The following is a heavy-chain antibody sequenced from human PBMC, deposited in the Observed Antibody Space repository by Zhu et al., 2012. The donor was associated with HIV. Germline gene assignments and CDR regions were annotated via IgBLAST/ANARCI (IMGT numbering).Heavy chain of an antibody. V-gene: IGHV4-38-2*01. Sequence: QVQLQESGPGLVKPSETLSLTCAVSGYSISSGYYWGWIRQPPGKGLEWIGRIYYSGSTYYNPSLKSRVTISVDTSKNQFSLKLSSVTATDTAVYYCARALEPVAGAYYFDYWGQGTPVVTVSS. CDR1: GYSISSGYY. CDR2: IYYSGST. D-gene: IGHD6-19*01. CDR3: ARALEPVAGAYYFDY. J-gene: IGHJ4*02.